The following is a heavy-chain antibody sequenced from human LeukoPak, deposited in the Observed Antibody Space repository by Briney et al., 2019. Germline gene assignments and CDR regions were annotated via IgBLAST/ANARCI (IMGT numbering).Heavy chain of an antibody. J-gene: IGHJ4*02. D-gene: IGHD2-2*01. CDR2: INHSGST. V-gene: IGHV4-34*01. Sequence: SETLSLTCAVYGGSFSGYYWSWIRQPPGKGLEWIGEINHSGSTNYNPPLKSRVTISVDTSKNQFSLKLSSVTAADTAVYYCARGRYCSRTSCYKRVFDYWGQGTLVTVSS. CDR3: ARGRYCSRTSCYKRVFDY. CDR1: GGSFSGYY.